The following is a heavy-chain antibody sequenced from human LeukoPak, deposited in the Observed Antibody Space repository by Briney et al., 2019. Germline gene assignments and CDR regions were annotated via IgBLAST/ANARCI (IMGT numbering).Heavy chain of an antibody. CDR3: AREDNSNWNIDY. Sequence: ASVKVSCKASGYTFTGYYMHWVRQAPGQGLEWMGRINPNSGGTNYAQKFQGRVTMTRDTSISTAYMELSRLRSDDTAVYYCAREDNSNWNIDYWGQGTLVTVFS. V-gene: IGHV1-2*06. CDR2: INPNSGGT. D-gene: IGHD1-1*01. J-gene: IGHJ4*02. CDR1: GYTFTGYY.